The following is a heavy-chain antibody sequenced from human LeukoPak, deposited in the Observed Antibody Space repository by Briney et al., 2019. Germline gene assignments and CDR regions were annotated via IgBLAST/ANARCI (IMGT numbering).Heavy chain of an antibody. V-gene: IGHV1-2*02. Sequence: ASVKVSCRASGYTFTGYYMHWVRQAPGQGLEWMGWIHPNSGGTNYAQKFQGRVTMTRDTSISTAYMELSRLRSDDTAVYYCARDFSVVVVAATLDYWGQGTLVTVSS. D-gene: IGHD2-15*01. CDR2: IHPNSGGT. CDR3: ARDFSVVVVAATLDY. J-gene: IGHJ4*02. CDR1: GYTFTGYY.